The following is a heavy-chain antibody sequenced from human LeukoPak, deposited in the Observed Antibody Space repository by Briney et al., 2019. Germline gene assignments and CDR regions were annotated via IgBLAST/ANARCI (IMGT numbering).Heavy chain of an antibody. D-gene: IGHD1-26*01. CDR2: VSFDGSDK. CDR1: GFTFSSYG. V-gene: IGHV3-30*03. Sequence: TGGSLILSCAASGFTFSSYGMHWVRQAPGKGLEWVAVVSFDGSDKYYADSVRGRFTISRDKSKNALYLQMNNLRPEDTAVYYCARDGLLGATNPFDNWGQGTLVTVSS. CDR3: ARDGLLGATNPFDN. J-gene: IGHJ4*02.